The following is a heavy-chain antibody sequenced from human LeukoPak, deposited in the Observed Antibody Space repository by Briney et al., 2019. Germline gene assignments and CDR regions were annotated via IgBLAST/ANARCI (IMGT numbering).Heavy chain of an antibody. V-gene: IGHV3-7*01. Sequence: GGSLRLSCAASGFTFRSYWMSWVRQAPGKGLEWVANIKQGGSEKYYVDSVKGRFTISRDNAKNSLYLQMNSLRAEDTAVYYCARVSGSRLFDYWGQGTLVTVSS. J-gene: IGHJ4*02. CDR3: ARVSGSRLFDY. D-gene: IGHD1-26*01. CDR1: GFTFRSYW. CDR2: IKQGGSEK.